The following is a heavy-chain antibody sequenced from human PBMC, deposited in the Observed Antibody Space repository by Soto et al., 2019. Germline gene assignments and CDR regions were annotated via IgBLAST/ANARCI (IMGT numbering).Heavy chain of an antibody. CDR2: IWYDGSNK. Sequence: GGSLRLSCAASGFTFSSYGMHWVRQAPGKGLEWVAVIWYDGSNKYYADSVKGRFTISRDNSKNTLYLQMNSLRAEDTAVYYCARTMATINRAPFDYWGQGTLVTVSS. J-gene: IGHJ4*02. V-gene: IGHV3-33*01. D-gene: IGHD5-12*01. CDR3: ARTMATINRAPFDY. CDR1: GFTFSSYG.